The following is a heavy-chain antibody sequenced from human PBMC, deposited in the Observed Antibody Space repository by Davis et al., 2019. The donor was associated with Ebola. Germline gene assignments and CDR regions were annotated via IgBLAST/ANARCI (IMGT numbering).Heavy chain of an antibody. V-gene: IGHV4-39*01. J-gene: IGHJ5*02. CDR3: ARVSTFFPRFDT. CDR2: IYYSGST. D-gene: IGHD2/OR15-2a*01. Sequence: PSETLSLTCTVSGGSISSSSYSWGWIRQPPGKGLEWIGSIYYSGSTYYNPSLKSRVTISVDTSRNQFSLKLTSVTAADTAVYYCARVSTFFPRFDTWGQGTLVTVSS. CDR1: GGSISSSSYS.